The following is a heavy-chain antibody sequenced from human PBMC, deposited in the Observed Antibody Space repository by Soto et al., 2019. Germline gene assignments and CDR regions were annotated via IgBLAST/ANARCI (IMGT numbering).Heavy chain of an antibody. J-gene: IGHJ4*02. D-gene: IGHD2-2*01. V-gene: IGHV3-30*03. CDR3: ATAPAIVLLPAAMGGDY. CDR1: GFTFSSYG. CDR2: ISYDGSNK. Sequence: QVQLVESGGGVVQPGRSLRLSCAASGFTFSSYGMHWVRQAPGKGLEWVAVISYDGSNKYYADSVRGRFTISRDNSKNTLYLQMNSLIAEDTAVYYCATAPAIVLLPAAMGGDYWGQGTLVTVSS.